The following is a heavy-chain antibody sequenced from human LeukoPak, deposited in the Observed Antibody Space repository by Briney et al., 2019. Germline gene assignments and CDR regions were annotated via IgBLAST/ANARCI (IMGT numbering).Heavy chain of an antibody. J-gene: IGHJ4*02. CDR2: ISGSGGNT. D-gene: IGHD2-15*01. CDR3: ARDTGSCYDY. V-gene: IGHV3-23*01. Sequence: GGSLRLSCAASGFTFSSYSMSWVRQAPGKGLEWVSAISGSGGNTYYADSVKGRFTISRDNSKNTLYLQMNSLRAEDTAVYYCARDTGSCYDYWGQGTLVTVSS. CDR1: GFTFSSYS.